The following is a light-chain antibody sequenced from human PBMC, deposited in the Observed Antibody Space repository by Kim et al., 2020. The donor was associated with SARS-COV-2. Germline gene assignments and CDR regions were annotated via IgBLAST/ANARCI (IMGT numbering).Light chain of an antibody. CDR2: QDS. Sequence: GSPGQTASITCSGDKLGNKYACWYQQKPGQSPVLVIYQDSKRPSGIPERFSGSNSGNTATLTISGTQAMDEADYYCQAWDSSTYVFGTGTKVTVL. CDR1: KLGNKY. J-gene: IGLJ1*01. V-gene: IGLV3-1*01. CDR3: QAWDSSTYV.